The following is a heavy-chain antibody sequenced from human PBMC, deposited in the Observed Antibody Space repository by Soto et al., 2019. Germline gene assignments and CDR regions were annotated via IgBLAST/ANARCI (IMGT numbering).Heavy chain of an antibody. V-gene: IGHV1-69*01. J-gene: IGHJ6*02. CDR1: GGSFSDYA. Sequence: QVQLVQSGAELKKPGSSVRASCKASGGSFSDYAISWVRQAPGQGLEWVGGIIPMLGTPNYAPELQGRVTITADASTSTVYMELSSLRSEDTAVYYCAREPQKYYDLGVDVWGQGTTVIVSS. D-gene: IGHD3-3*01. CDR2: IIPMLGTP. CDR3: AREPQKYYDLGVDV.